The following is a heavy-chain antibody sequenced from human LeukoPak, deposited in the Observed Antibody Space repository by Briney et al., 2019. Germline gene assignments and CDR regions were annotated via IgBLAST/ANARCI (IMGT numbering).Heavy chain of an antibody. CDR3: AKDFYIDYGDSYFDY. V-gene: IGHV3-23*01. Sequence: SGGSLRLSCAASGFTVSSNYMSWVRQAPGKGLEWVSAISGSGGSTYYADSVKGRFTISRDNSKNTLYLQMNSLRAEDTAVYYCAKDFYIDYGDSYFDYWGQGTLVTVSS. CDR2: ISGSGGST. CDR1: GFTVSSNY. D-gene: IGHD4-17*01. J-gene: IGHJ4*02.